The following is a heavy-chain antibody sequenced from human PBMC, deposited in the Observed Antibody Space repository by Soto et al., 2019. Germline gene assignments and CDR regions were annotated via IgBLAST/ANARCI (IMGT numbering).Heavy chain of an antibody. CDR1: GGSFSGYY. J-gene: IGHJ2*01. CDR3: AREKSVVFGMAHPYWYFDP. Sequence: SETLSLTCAVYGGSFSGYYWSWIRQPPGKGLEWIGEINHSGSTNYNPSLKSRVTISVDTSRNQSSLKLSSVTAADTAVYYCAREKSVVFGMAHPYWYFDPWGRGTLVTVSS. CDR2: INHSGST. D-gene: IGHD3-3*01. V-gene: IGHV4-34*01.